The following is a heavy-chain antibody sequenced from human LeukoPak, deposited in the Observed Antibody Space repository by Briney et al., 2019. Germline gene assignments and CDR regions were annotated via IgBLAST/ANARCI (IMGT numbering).Heavy chain of an antibody. CDR1: GFTSSSYG. CDR2: IWYDGSNK. V-gene: IGHV3-33*06. J-gene: IGHJ4*02. Sequence: GRSLRLSCAASGFTSSSYGMHWVRQAPGKGLEWVAVIWYDGSNKYYADSVKGRFTISRDNSKNTLYLQMNSLRAEDTAVYYCAKDDSSGFDYWGQGTLVTVSS. D-gene: IGHD3-22*01. CDR3: AKDDSSGFDY.